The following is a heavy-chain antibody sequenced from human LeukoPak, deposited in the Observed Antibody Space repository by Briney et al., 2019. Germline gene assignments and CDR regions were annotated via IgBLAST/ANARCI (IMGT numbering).Heavy chain of an antibody. Sequence: GGSLRLSCAASGFTFSSYGMHWVRQAPGNGLEWVAFIRYDGSNKYYADSVKGRFTISRDNSKNTLYLQMNSLRAEDTAVYYCAKDGRGVRTMAATYYYYYGMDIWGQGTTVTVSS. D-gene: IGHD6-25*01. V-gene: IGHV3-30*02. CDR1: GFTFSSYG. CDR3: AKDGRGVRTMAATYYYYYGMDI. J-gene: IGHJ6*02. CDR2: IRYDGSNK.